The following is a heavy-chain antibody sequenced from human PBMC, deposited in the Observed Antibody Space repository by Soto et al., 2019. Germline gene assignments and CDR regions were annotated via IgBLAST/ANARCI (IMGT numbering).Heavy chain of an antibody. V-gene: IGHV3-7*01. CDR3: ARDPGVGTNYYGSGSYYY. D-gene: IGHD3-10*01. CDR1: GFTFSSYW. CDR2: IKQDGSEK. J-gene: IGHJ4*02. Sequence: GGSLRLSCAASGFTFSSYWMSWVRQAPGKGLEWVANIKQDGSEKYYVDSVKGRFTISRDNAKNSLYLQMNSLRAEDTAVYYCARDPGVGTNYYGSGSYYYWGQGTLVTVSS.